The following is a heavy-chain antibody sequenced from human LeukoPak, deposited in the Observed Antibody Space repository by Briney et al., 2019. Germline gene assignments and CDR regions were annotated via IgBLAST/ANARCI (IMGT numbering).Heavy chain of an antibody. D-gene: IGHD1-26*01. CDR1: GFTFSSYS. CDR3: ARNIVGATTIGDAFDI. Sequence: GGSLRLSCAASGFTFSSYSMSWVRQAPGKGLEWVSSISSSSSYIYYADSVKGRFTISRDNAKNSLYLQMNSLRAEDTAVYYCARNIVGATTIGDAFDIWGQGTMVTVSS. J-gene: IGHJ3*02. V-gene: IGHV3-21*01. CDR2: ISSSSSYI.